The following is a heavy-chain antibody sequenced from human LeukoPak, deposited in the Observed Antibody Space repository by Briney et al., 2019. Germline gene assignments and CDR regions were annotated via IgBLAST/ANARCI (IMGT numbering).Heavy chain of an antibody. CDR1: GYTFTSYD. CDR3: ARTPRYCSSTSCSYYFDY. V-gene: IGHV1-8*03. Sequence: GASVKVSCKASGYTFTSYDINWVRQATGQGLEWMGWMNPNSGNTGYAQKSQGRVTITRNTSISTAYMELSSLRSEDTAVYYCARTPRYCSSTSCSYYFDYWGQGTLVTVSS. J-gene: IGHJ4*02. CDR2: MNPNSGNT. D-gene: IGHD2-2*01.